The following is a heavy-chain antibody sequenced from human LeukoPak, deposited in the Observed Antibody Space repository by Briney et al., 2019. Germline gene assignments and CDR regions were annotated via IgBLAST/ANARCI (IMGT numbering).Heavy chain of an antibody. CDR3: AKDTHYGANPHLTFDP. D-gene: IGHD4/OR15-4a*01. J-gene: IGHJ5*02. CDR1: GFTFSSYA. Sequence: GGSLRLSCAASGFTFSSYAMSWVRQAPGKGLEWVSAISGSGGSTYYADSVKGRFTISRDNSKNTLYLQMNSLRAEDTAIYYCAKDTHYGANPHLTFDPWGQGTPVTVSS. V-gene: IGHV3-23*01. CDR2: ISGSGGST.